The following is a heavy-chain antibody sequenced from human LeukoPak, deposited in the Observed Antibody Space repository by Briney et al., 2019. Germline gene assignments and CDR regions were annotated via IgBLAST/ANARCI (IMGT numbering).Heavy chain of an antibody. V-gene: IGHV3-23*01. CDR2: ISGSGGST. Sequence: PGGSLRLSCAASGFTFSSYAMSWVRQAPGKGLEWVSAISGSGGSTYYADSVKGRFTISRDNSKNTVSLQMNSLRGEDTAVYYCARDFLHLGGWGQGTMVTVSS. J-gene: IGHJ3*01. CDR1: GFTFSSYA. CDR3: ARDFLHLGG. D-gene: IGHD3-16*01.